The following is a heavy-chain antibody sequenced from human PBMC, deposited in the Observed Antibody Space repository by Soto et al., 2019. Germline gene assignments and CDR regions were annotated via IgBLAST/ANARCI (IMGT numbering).Heavy chain of an antibody. D-gene: IGHD3-22*01. V-gene: IGHV4-30-4*01. CDR1: GGSISSGDYY. Sequence: SETLSLTCTVSGGSISSGDYYWSWIRQPPGKGLEWIGYIYYSGSTYYNPSLKSRVTISVDTSKNQFSLKLSSVTAADTAVYYCAAMIVVVMSTDYWGQGTLVTVSS. J-gene: IGHJ4*02. CDR2: IYYSGST. CDR3: AAMIVVVMSTDY.